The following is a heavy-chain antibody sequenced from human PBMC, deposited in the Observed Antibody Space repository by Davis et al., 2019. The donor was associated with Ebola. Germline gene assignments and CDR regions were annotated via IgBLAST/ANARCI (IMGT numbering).Heavy chain of an antibody. V-gene: IGHV3-23*01. CDR1: GFTFSTND. CDR2: VSGTDGST. D-gene: IGHD1-20*01. CDR3: GKAQRDRNWNDVAERFDP. J-gene: IGHJ5*02. Sequence: GESLKISCAASGFTFSTNDMSWVRQAPGKGLEWVSGVSGTDGSTFYADSVKGRFTISRDNSKNTLYLQMNNLRAEDTATYYCGKAQRDRNWNDVAERFDPWGQGTLVTVSS.